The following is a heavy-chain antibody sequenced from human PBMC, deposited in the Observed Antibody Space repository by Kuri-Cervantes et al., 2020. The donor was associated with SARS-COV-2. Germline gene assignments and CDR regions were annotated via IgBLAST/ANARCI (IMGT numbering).Heavy chain of an antibody. J-gene: IGHJ4*02. Sequence: SVKVSCKASGGTFSSYAISWVRQAPGQGLEWMGGIIPIFGTANYAQKFQGRVTITADESTSTAYMELSSLRSDDTAIYYCAKFIEARPDGGYYFDYWGQGTLVTVSS. CDR2: IIPIFGTA. V-gene: IGHV1-69*13. CDR1: GGTFSSYA. D-gene: IGHD6-6*01. CDR3: AKFIEARPDGGYYFDY.